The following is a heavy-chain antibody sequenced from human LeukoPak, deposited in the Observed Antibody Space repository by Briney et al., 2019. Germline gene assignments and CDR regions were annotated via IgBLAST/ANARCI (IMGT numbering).Heavy chain of an antibody. J-gene: IGHJ4*02. V-gene: IGHV3-11*01. CDR3: ARSPDYSNYEDYFDY. D-gene: IGHD4-11*01. CDR1: GFTFSDYY. Sequence: GGSLRLSCAASGFTFSDYYMSWIRQAPGKGLEWVSYISSSGRTIYYADSVKGRFTISRDNAKNSLYLQMNSLRAEDTAVYYCARSPDYSNYEDYFDYWGQGALVTVSS. CDR2: ISSSGRTI.